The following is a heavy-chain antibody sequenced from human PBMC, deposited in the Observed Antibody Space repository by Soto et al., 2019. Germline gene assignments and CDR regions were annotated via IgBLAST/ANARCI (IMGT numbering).Heavy chain of an antibody. CDR1: GGSISSYY. J-gene: IGHJ6*03. V-gene: IGHV4-59*08. D-gene: IGHD2-15*01. CDR2: IYYSGST. Sequence: SETLSLTCTVSGGSISSYYWSWIRQPPGKGLEWIGYIYYSGSTNYNPSLKSRVTISVDTSKNQFSLKLSPVTAADTAVYYCARLAHPYCSGGSCSSNIPGETYYYYYMDVWGKGTTVTVSS. CDR3: ARLAHPYCSGGSCSSNIPGETYYYYYMDV.